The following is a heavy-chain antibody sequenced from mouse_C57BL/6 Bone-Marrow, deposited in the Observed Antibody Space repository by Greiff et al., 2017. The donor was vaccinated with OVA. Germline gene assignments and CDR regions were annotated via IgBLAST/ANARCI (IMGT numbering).Heavy chain of an antibody. V-gene: IGHV5-17*01. J-gene: IGHJ2*01. Sequence: EVKLMESGGGLVKPGGSLKPSCAASGFTFSDYGMHWVRQAPEKGLEWVAYISSGSSTIYYADTVKGRFTISRDNAKNTLFLQMTSLRSEDTAMYYCAREDPFNWVFDYWGQGTTLTVSS. CDR3: AREDPFNWVFDY. D-gene: IGHD4-1*01. CDR2: ISSGSSTI. CDR1: GFTFSDYG.